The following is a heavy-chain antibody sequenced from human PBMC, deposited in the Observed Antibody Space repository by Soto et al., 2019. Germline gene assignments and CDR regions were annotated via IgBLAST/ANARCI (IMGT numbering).Heavy chain of an antibody. V-gene: IGHV4-34*01. CDR2: INHSGSI. CDR3: ARGPESGVYFDY. Sequence: QVQLQQWGAGLLKPSETLSLTCAVYGGYFSGYYWSWIRQPPGKGLEWIGEINHSGSINYNTSIKGRVTISEDTAKNQFSLKLSSVTAADTAVYYCARGPESGVYFDYWGQGTLVTVSS. CDR1: GGYFSGYY. J-gene: IGHJ4*02.